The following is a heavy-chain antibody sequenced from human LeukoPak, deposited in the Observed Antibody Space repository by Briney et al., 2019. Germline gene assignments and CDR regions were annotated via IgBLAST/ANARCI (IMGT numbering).Heavy chain of an antibody. Sequence: PGGSLRLSCAASGFTFDDYAMHWVRQAPGKGLEWVSGISWNSGSIGYADSVKGRFTISRDNAKNSLYLQMNSLRAEDTALYYCAKDIGDYGDYGGFDYWGQGTLVTVSS. V-gene: IGHV3-9*01. J-gene: IGHJ4*02. CDR3: AKDIGDYGDYGGFDY. CDR1: GFTFDDYA. CDR2: ISWNSGSI. D-gene: IGHD4-17*01.